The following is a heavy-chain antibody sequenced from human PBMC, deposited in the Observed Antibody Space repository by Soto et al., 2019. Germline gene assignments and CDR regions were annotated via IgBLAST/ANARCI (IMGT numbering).Heavy chain of an antibody. V-gene: IGHV4-4*02. CDR3: ARTSTSGTRFDY. D-gene: IGHD1-1*01. Sequence: QVQLQESGPGLVKPSGTLSLTCAVSGGSISTSNWWNWVRQPPGKGLEWIGEVYHSGSTNYNPSFKSRVAMSVGKSKNQFSLKLNSVTAADTALYYCARTSTSGTRFDYWGQGSLVTVSS. J-gene: IGHJ4*02. CDR2: VYHSGST. CDR1: GGSISTSNW.